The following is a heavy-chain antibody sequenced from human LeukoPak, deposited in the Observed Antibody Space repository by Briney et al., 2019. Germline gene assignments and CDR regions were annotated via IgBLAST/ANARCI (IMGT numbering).Heavy chain of an antibody. CDR2: ISGSGGST. D-gene: IGHD3-3*01. V-gene: IGHV3-23*01. CDR3: AKEVTYYDFWSGYSNHFDY. J-gene: IGHJ4*02. Sequence: GGSLRLSCEASGFTFNSYAMAWVRQAPGKGLEWVSAISGSGGSTYYADSVKGRFTISRDNSKNTLYLQMNSLRAEDTAVYYCAKEVTYYDFWSGYSNHFDYWGQGTLVTVSS. CDR1: GFTFNSYA.